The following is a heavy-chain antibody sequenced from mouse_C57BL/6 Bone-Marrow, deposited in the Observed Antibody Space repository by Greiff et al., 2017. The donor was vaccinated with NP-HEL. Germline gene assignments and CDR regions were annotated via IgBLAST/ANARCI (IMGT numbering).Heavy chain of an antibody. V-gene: IGHV1-54*01. D-gene: IGHD1-1*01. CDR3: ARRYYGHYYAMDY. CDR2: INPGSGGA. CDR1: GYAFTNYL. J-gene: IGHJ4*01. Sequence: VQLQQSGAELVRPGTSVKVSCKASGYAFTNYLIEWVKQRPGQGLEWIGVINPGSGGANYNEKFKGKATLHADKSSSTAYMQLSSLTSEDSAVYFCARRYYGHYYAMDYWGQGTSVTVSS.